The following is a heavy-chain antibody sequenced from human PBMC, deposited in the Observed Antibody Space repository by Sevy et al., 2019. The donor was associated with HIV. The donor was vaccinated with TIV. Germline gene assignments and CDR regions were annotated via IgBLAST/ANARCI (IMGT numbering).Heavy chain of an antibody. CDR2: ISYDGSDK. D-gene: IGHD1-26*01. V-gene: IGHV3-30-3*01. J-gene: IGHJ6*02. CDR3: ANAYSGSYSHSYLYALDV. CDR1: GFAFTNYYA. Sequence: GGSLRLSCAASGFAFTNYYAMHWVRQAPGKGLEWVALISYDGSDKYYADSVKGRFTISRDNFKNTVYLEMNSLRNEDTAIYFCANAYSGSYSHSYLYALDVWGQGTTVTVSS.